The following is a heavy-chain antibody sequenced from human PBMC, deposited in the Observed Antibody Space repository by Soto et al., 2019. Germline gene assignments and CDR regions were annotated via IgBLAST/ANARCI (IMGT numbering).Heavy chain of an antibody. CDR3: AKGEGSPGGGYYYYYGMDV. Sequence: GGSLRLSCAASGFTFSSYGMHWVRQAPGKGLEWVAVISYDGSNKYYADSVKGRFTISRDNSKNTLYLQMNSLRAEDTAVYYCAKGEGSPGGGYYYYYGMDVWGQGTTVTVS. CDR1: GFTFSSYG. D-gene: IGHD2-15*01. V-gene: IGHV3-30*18. J-gene: IGHJ6*02. CDR2: ISYDGSNK.